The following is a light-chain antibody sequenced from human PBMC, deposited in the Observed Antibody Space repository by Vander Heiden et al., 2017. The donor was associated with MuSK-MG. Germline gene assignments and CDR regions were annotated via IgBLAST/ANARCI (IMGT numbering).Light chain of an antibody. J-gene: IGKJ1*01. V-gene: IGKV3-15*01. CDR2: G. CDR3: QQDNNWART. Sequence: EIVMTQSPATLSVSPGERATLSCRASQSVSSNLAWYQQKPGQAPRLLIYGGSGTEFTLTIISLQSEDFAVYYCQQDNNWARTFGQGTKVEIK. CDR1: QSVSSN.